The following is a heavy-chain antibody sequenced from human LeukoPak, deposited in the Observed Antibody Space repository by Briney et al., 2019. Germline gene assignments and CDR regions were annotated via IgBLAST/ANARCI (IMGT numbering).Heavy chain of an antibody. CDR1: GYTFTSYG. J-gene: IGHJ4*02. Sequence: ASVKVSCKASGYTFTSYGISWVRQAPGQGLEWMGWISAYNGNTNYAQKLQGRVTITTDESTSTAYMELSSLRSEDTAVYYCARTPPYYYDSSGSPFDYWGQGTLVTVSS. CDR2: ISAYNGNT. CDR3: ARTPPYYYDSSGSPFDY. D-gene: IGHD3-22*01. V-gene: IGHV1-18*01.